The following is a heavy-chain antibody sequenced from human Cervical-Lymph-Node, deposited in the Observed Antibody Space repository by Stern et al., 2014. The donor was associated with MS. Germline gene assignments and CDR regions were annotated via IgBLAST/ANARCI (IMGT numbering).Heavy chain of an antibody. CDR3: ARDYGDYAFDY. J-gene: IGHJ4*02. Sequence: MQLVQSGAEVKKPGESLKISCKGSGYSFTANWIAWVRQMPGKGLGWMGIIYHGDSDPRYSPSFQGQVTISADKSISTAYLQWSSLKASDTAMYYCARDYGDYAFDYWGQGTLVTVSS. V-gene: IGHV5-51*01. D-gene: IGHD4-17*01. CDR2: IYHGDSDP. CDR1: GYSFTANW.